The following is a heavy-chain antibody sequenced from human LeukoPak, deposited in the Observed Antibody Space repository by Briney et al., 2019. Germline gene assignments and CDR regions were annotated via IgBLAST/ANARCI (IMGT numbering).Heavy chain of an antibody. CDR3: AKDHRYDILTGYSNYFDY. Sequence: GGSLRLSCAASGFTFSSYWMSWVRQAPGKGLEWVANIKQDGSEKYYVDSVKGRFTISRDNANNSLYLQMDSLRAEDTAVYYCAKDHRYDILTGYSNYFDYWGQGTLVTVSS. D-gene: IGHD3-9*01. V-gene: IGHV3-7*03. J-gene: IGHJ4*02. CDR2: IKQDGSEK. CDR1: GFTFSSYW.